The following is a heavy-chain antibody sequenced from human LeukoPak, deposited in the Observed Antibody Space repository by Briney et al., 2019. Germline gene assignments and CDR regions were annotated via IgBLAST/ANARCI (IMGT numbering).Heavy chain of an antibody. CDR1: GGTFSSYA. Sequence: ASVRVSCEASGGTFSSYAINCVPQAPGRGLEWGGGIIPIFGTANYAQRLRGRDTITTDECTSTTYMKLSSLRSEDTAVYYCARPRDLPYDSSGYYRFGAFDIWGQGTMVTVSS. CDR3: ARPRDLPYDSSGYYRFGAFDI. J-gene: IGHJ3*02. D-gene: IGHD3-22*01. CDR2: IIPIFGTA. V-gene: IGHV1-69*05.